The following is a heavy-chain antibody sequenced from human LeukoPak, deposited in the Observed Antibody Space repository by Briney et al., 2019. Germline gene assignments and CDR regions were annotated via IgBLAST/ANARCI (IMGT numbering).Heavy chain of an antibody. Sequence: WASVKVSCKASGGTFSSYAISWVRQAPGQGLEWMGGIIPIFGTANYAQKFQGRVTITADESTSTAYMELSSLRSEDTAVYYCATSSYSYGSSYYYYYGTDVWGQGTTVTVSS. CDR1: GGTFSSYA. D-gene: IGHD5-18*01. CDR2: IIPIFGTA. CDR3: ATSSYSYGSSYYYYYGTDV. V-gene: IGHV1-69*13. J-gene: IGHJ6*02.